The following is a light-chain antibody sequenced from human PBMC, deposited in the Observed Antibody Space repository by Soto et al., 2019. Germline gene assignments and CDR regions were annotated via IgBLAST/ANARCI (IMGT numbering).Light chain of an antibody. V-gene: IGKV1-33*01. J-gene: IGKJ4*02. Sequence: DIQMTQSPSSLSASVGDRVTITCQASQAISNYLNWYQQKPGKAPKLLIYDASNLETGVTSRFSGSGSGTDFTFTISSLQPEDIATYYCQQYDNLPLLAFGGGTKVEIK. CDR3: QQYDNLPLLA. CDR2: DAS. CDR1: QAISNY.